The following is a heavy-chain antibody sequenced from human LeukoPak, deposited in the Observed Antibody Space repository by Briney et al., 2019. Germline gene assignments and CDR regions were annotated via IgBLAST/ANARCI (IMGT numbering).Heavy chain of an antibody. J-gene: IGHJ5*02. V-gene: IGHV4-39*07. Sequence: SETLSLTCTVSGGSISSSSYYWGWIRQPPGKGLEWIGSIYYSGSTYYNPSLKGRVTMSVDTSKNQFSLKLSSVTAADTAVYYCARDELRHYYDSSGYYSFNWFDPWGQGTLVTVSS. D-gene: IGHD3-22*01. CDR1: GGSISSSSYY. CDR3: ARDELRHYYDSSGYYSFNWFDP. CDR2: IYYSGST.